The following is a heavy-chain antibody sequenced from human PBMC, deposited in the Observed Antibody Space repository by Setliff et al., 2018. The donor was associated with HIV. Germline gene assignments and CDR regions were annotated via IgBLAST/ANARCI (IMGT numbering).Heavy chain of an antibody. CDR3: AKGTKDDILTAYHAFDT. CDR2: ISGSDGST. CDR1: GFAFSNYA. D-gene: IGHD3-9*01. J-gene: IGHJ3*02. Sequence: HPGGSLRLSCAASGFAFSNYAMGWVRQAPGKGLEWVSSISGSDGSTFYADSVKGRFTISRDDSKNTLYLQMNSLRGEDTAVYYCAKGTKDDILTAYHAFDTWGQGTMVTVSS. V-gene: IGHV3-23*01.